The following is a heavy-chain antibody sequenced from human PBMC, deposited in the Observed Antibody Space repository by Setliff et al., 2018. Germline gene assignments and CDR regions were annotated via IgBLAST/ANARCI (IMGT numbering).Heavy chain of an antibody. CDR2: IFYNGMA. CDR3: ASCRYQVPYDY. J-gene: IGHJ4*02. CDR1: GASIRNNYY. V-gene: IGHV4-39*01. Sequence: PSETLSLTCAVSGASIRNNYYWGWIRQSPGTGLEWIGSIFYNGMAYYNPSLKSRVTMSVDTSKNQFSLNLNSVTAADTGVYYCASCRYQVPYDYWGQGILVTVSS. D-gene: IGHD2-2*01.